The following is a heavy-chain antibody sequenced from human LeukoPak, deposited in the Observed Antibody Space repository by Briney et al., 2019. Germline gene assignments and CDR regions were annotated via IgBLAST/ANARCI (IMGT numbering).Heavy chain of an antibody. J-gene: IGHJ4*02. D-gene: IGHD3-10*01. V-gene: IGHV4-59*01. CDR3: ARDGGYGSGSYL. CDR1: GGSIIGYY. CDR2: IYYSVTS. Sequence: SETLSLTCTVSGGSIIGYYWSWIRQPPGKGLEWIGYIYYSVTSSYNPSLKSRVTISVDTSKNQFSLKLSSVTAADTAVYYCARDGGYGSGSYLWGQGTLVTVSS.